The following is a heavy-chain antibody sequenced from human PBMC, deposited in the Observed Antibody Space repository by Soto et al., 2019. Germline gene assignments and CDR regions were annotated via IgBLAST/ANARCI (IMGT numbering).Heavy chain of an antibody. D-gene: IGHD2-2*01. CDR2: IDPSDSYT. Sequence: GESLKISCKGSGYSFTSYWISWVRQMPGKGLEWMGRIDPSDSYTNYSPSFQGHVTISADKSISTAYLQWSSLKASDTAMYYCARLRYCSSTSCSWFDPWGQGTLVTVSS. J-gene: IGHJ5*02. CDR3: ARLRYCSSTSCSWFDP. V-gene: IGHV5-10-1*01. CDR1: GYSFTSYW.